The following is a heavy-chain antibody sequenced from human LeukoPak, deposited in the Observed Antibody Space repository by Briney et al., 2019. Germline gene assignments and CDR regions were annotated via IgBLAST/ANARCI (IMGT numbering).Heavy chain of an antibody. D-gene: IGHD4-11*01. CDR2: ISAYNGNT. J-gene: IGHJ4*02. V-gene: IGHV1-18*01. Sequence: GASVKVSCKSSGGSFGGDAVSWVRQAPGQGLEWMGWISAYNGNTNYAQKLQGRVTMTTDTSTSTAYMELRSLRSDDTAVYHCARQGDSNFDYWGQGTLVTVSS. CDR3: ARQGDSNFDY. CDR1: GGSFGGDA.